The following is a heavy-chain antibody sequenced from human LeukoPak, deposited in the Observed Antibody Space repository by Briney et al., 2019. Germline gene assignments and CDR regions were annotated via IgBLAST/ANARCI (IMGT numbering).Heavy chain of an antibody. CDR2: LSGSGDRT. CDR3: AKRYYDILTGNHYYYMDV. J-gene: IGHJ6*03. V-gene: IGHV3-23*01. CDR1: GFTFSSYA. D-gene: IGHD3-9*01. Sequence: GGSLRLSCAASGFTFSSYAMSWVRQAPGKGLQWVSALSGSGDRTYYADSVKGRFTISRDNSKNTLFMQMNSLRAEDTAVYYCAKRYYDILTGNHYYYMDVWGKGTTVTISS.